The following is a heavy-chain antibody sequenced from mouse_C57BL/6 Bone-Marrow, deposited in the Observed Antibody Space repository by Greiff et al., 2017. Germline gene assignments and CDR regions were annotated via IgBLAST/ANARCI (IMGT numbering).Heavy chain of an antibody. CDR2: INPSTGGT. CDR3: ARSYGVYSNYPAWFAY. D-gene: IGHD2-5*01. J-gene: IGHJ3*01. Sequence: DVKLVESGPELVKPGASVKISCKASGYSFTGYYMNWVKQSPEKSLEWIGEINPSTGGTTYNQKFKAKATLTVDKSSSTAYMQLKSLTSEDSAVYYCARSYGVYSNYPAWFAYWGQGTLVTVSA. V-gene: IGHV1-42*01. CDR1: GYSFTGYY.